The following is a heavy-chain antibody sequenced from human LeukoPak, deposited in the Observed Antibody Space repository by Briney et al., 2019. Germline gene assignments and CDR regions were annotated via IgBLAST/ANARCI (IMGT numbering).Heavy chain of an antibody. CDR3: ARSKDILTGYCFDY. CDR2: VDHTGST. D-gene: IGHD3-9*01. J-gene: IGHJ4*02. V-gene: IGHV4-59*01. CDR1: DDSITIYY. Sequence: SETLSLTCTVSDDSITIYYWTWIRQPPGKGLEWIGYVDHTGSTNFNPSLKSRVTISVDTSKKQFSLKLSSVTAADTAVYYCARSKDILTGYCFDYWGQGTLVTVSS.